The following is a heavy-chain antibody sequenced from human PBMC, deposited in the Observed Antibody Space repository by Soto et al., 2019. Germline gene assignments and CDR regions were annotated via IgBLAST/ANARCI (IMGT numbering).Heavy chain of an antibody. CDR2: ISAYNGNT. Sequence: ASVKVSCKASGYTFTIYGISLVRQAPGQGLEWMGWISAYNGNTNYAQKLQGRVTMTTDTSTSTAYMELRSLRSDDTAVYYCARDRPDWGYYYYGMDVWGQGTTVTVSS. J-gene: IGHJ6*02. D-gene: IGHD7-27*01. CDR3: ARDRPDWGYYYYGMDV. CDR1: GYTFTIYG. V-gene: IGHV1-18*01.